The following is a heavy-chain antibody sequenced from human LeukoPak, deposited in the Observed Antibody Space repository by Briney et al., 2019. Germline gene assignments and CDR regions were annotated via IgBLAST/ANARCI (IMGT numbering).Heavy chain of an antibody. CDR3: AKLGYCSGGSCYGFDY. CDR1: GYTFTDYA. V-gene: IGHV7-4-1*02. D-gene: IGHD2-15*01. Sequence: VASVKVSCKASGYTFTDYAMNWVRQAPGQGLEWMGWINTNTGNPTYAQGFTGRFVFSLDTSVSTAYLQISSLKAEDTAVYYCAKLGYCSGGSCYGFDYWGQGTLVTVSS. J-gene: IGHJ4*02. CDR2: INTNTGNP.